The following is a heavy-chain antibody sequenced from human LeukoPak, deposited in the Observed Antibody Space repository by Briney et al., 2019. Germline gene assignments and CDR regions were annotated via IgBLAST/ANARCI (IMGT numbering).Heavy chain of an antibody. V-gene: IGHV4-38-2*02. Sequence: PSETLSLTCTVSGYSISSGYYWGWIRQPPGKGLEWIGSIYHSGSTYYNPSLKSRVTISVDTSKNQFSLKLSSVTAADTAVYYCARVGRVAAAGVGWLDPWGQGTLVTVSS. D-gene: IGHD6-13*01. CDR1: GYSISSGYY. CDR3: ARVGRVAAAGVGWLDP. J-gene: IGHJ5*02. CDR2: IYHSGST.